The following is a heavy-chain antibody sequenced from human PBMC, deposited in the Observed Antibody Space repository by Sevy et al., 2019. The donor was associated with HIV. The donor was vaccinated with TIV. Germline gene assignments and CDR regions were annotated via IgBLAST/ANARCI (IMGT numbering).Heavy chain of an antibody. CDR2: VYNTGGT. Sequence: SETLSLTCTVSGGSINSDHWNWIRQPPGKGLEWVGYVYNTGGTNYNPSLKNRVTISVDRTKNQFSCKLTSVTAADTAVYYCARRNDFDVWGQGTMVTVSS. V-gene: IGHV4-59*08. CDR3: ARRNDFDV. J-gene: IGHJ3*01. CDR1: GGSINSDH.